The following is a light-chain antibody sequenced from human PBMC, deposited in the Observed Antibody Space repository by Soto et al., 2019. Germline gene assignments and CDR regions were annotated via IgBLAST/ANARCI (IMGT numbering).Light chain of an antibody. Sequence: DIQMTQSPSSLSTSVGDRVTITCRASQRITKYLNWYQQKPGKAPKLLIYGASNLQSGVPSRFSGSGSGTDFTLPISSLQPEDFATYYCQQSYSTPWTFGLGTKVEIK. CDR2: GAS. J-gene: IGKJ1*01. CDR3: QQSYSTPWT. CDR1: QRITKY. V-gene: IGKV1-39*01.